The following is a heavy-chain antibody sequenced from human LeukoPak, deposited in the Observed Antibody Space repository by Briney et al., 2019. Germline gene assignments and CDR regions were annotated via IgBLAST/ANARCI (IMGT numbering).Heavy chain of an antibody. CDR1: GESFSGYY. J-gene: IGHJ4*02. V-gene: IGHV4-34*01. D-gene: IGHD4-17*01. Sequence: SETLSLTCAVYGESFSGYYWSWIRQPPGKGLEWIGEINHSGSTNYNPSLKSRVTISVDTSKNQFSLKLSSVTAADTAVYYCARGLMTTVTRALGYWGQGTLVTVSS. CDR3: ARGLMTTVTRALGY. CDR2: INHSGST.